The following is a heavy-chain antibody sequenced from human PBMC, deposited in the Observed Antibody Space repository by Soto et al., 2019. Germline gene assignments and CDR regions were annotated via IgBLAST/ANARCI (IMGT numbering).Heavy chain of an antibody. D-gene: IGHD5-12*01. CDR2: IYYSGST. CDR3: ARGRAPTGYDFDY. J-gene: IGHJ4*02. Sequence: QVQLQESGPGLVKPSQTLSLTCTVSGGSISSGGYYWSWIRQHPGKGLEWIGYIYYSGSTYYNPSLTSRVTISVDTSKNQFSLKLSSVTAADTAVYYCARGRAPTGYDFDYWGQGTLVTVSS. V-gene: IGHV4-31*03. CDR1: GGSISSGGYY.